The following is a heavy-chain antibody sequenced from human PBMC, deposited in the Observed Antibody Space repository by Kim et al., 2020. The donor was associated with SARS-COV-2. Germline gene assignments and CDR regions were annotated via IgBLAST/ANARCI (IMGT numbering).Heavy chain of an antibody. Sequence: SVKVSCKASGGTFSSYAISWVRQAPGQGLEWMGGIIPIFGTANYAQKFQGRVTITADESTSTAYMELSSLRSEDTAVHYCARDRPSRLSLPRAAFDDAFDIWGQGTMVTVSS. CDR3: ARDRPSRLSLPRAAFDDAFDI. V-gene: IGHV1-69*13. CDR1: GGTFSSYA. D-gene: IGHD3-16*02. J-gene: IGHJ3*02. CDR2: IIPIFGTA.